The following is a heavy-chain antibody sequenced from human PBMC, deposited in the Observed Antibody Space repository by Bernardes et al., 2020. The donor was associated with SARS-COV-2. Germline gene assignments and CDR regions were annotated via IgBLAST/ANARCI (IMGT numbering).Heavy chain of an antibody. CDR1: GFTFDTYT. J-gene: IGHJ4*02. CDR2: ISSRSNYI. CDR3: WRDRLWSVEADDY. V-gene: IGHV3-21*04. D-gene: IGHD3-10*01. Sequence: GGSLRLSCAASGFTFDTYTINWVRQAPGKGLEWVSSISSRSNYIYYADSVKGRFTVSRDNAKNSLYLQMNSLRVEDTAVYYCWRDRLWSVEADDYWGQGTLVTVSS.